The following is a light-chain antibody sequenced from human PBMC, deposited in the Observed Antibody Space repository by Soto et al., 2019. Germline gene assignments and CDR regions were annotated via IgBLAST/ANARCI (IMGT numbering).Light chain of an antibody. CDR3: QSSDSSLNV. Sequence: QSVLTQPPSVSGAPGQRVTIAVAGSSSNIGAGYDVHWYQQLPGTAPKLLIYGNSNRPSGVPDRFSGSKSGTSASLAITGLQAEDEADYYCQSSDSSLNVFGTGTKVTVL. J-gene: IGLJ1*01. CDR2: GNS. CDR1: SSNIGAGYD. V-gene: IGLV1-40*01.